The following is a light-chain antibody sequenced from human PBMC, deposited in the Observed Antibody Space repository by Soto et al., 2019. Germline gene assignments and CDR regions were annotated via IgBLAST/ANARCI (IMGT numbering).Light chain of an antibody. J-gene: IGKJ1*01. Sequence: DIQMTQSPSTLSSSVGDRVTITCLSSQSISSWLAWYQQKPGKAPKLLIYDASSLESGVPSRFSGSGSGTDFSLTITSLQPDDSATYYCQQYHSYYPWTFGQGTKVDIK. CDR1: QSISSW. CDR2: DAS. V-gene: IGKV1-5*01. CDR3: QQYHSYYPWT.